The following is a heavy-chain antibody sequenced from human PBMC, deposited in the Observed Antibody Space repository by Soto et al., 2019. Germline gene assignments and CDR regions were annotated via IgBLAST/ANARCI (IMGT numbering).Heavy chain of an antibody. CDR3: ARGPPSFASGSEVAGTDPYFQH. Sequence: QVPLVQSGAEVKKPGSSVKVSCKASGGTFSSYAISWVRQAPGQGLEWMGGIIPIFGTANYAQKFQGRVTITADESTSTAYMELSSLRSEDTAVYYCARGPPSFASGSEVAGTDPYFQHWGQGTLVTVSS. D-gene: IGHD6-19*01. V-gene: IGHV1-69*01. CDR2: IIPIFGTA. J-gene: IGHJ1*01. CDR1: GGTFSSYA.